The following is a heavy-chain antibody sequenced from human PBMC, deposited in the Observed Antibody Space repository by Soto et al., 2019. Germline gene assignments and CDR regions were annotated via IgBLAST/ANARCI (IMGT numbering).Heavy chain of an antibody. CDR1: GFTFSSYS. D-gene: IGHD3-22*01. V-gene: IGHV3-48*02. CDR2: ISSSSSTI. Sequence: GGSLRLSCAASGFTFSSYSMNWVRQAPGKGLEWVSYISSSSSTIYYADSVKGRFTISRDNAKNSLYLQMNSLRDEDTDVYYCAAGYYYDSSGYSLTEHDAFDIWGQGTMVTVSS. CDR3: AAGYYYDSSGYSLTEHDAFDI. J-gene: IGHJ3*02.